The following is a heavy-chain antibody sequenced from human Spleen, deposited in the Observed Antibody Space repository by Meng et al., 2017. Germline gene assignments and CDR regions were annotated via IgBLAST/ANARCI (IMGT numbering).Heavy chain of an antibody. J-gene: IGHJ4*02. Sequence: QVQLQQSGPGLVKPSQTLPLTCAISGDSVSSNSAAWNWIRQSPSRGLEWLGRTYYRSKWYSSYAVSVKSRITINPDTSKNQFSLQLISVTPEDAAIYFCARGNSGYLDHWGQGILVTVSS. V-gene: IGHV6-1*01. CDR1: GDSVSSNSAA. CDR3: ARGNSGYLDH. D-gene: IGHD3-9*01. CDR2: TYYRSKWYS.